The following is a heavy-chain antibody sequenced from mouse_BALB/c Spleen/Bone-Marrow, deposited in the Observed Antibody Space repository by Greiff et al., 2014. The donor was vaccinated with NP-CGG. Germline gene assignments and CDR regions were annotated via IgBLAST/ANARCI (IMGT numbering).Heavy chain of an antibody. Sequence: VQLQQSGPEPVKPGALVKISCKASGYTFTSYDINWVKQRPGQGLEWIGWIYPGDGSTKYNEKFKGKATLTADKSSSTAYMQLSSLTSENSAVYFCARSGDSSGYGFAYWGQGTLVTVSA. J-gene: IGHJ3*01. CDR2: IYPGDGST. V-gene: IGHV1S56*01. CDR3: ARSGDSSGYGFAY. D-gene: IGHD3-2*01. CDR1: GYTFTSYD.